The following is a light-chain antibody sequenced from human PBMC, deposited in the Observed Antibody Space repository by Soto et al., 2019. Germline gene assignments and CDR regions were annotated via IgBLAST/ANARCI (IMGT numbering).Light chain of an antibody. CDR1: SSNIGAGYD. CDR2: ANS. Sequence: QSVLTQPPSVSGAPGQRVTISCSGSSSNIGAGYDVQWYRQFPGTAPKLIIYANSDRPPGVPDRFSGSKSGTSASLAITGLQAEDEADYYCQSYDSSLIVSKVFGTGTKVTVL. V-gene: IGLV1-40*01. J-gene: IGLJ1*01. CDR3: QSYDSSLIVSKV.